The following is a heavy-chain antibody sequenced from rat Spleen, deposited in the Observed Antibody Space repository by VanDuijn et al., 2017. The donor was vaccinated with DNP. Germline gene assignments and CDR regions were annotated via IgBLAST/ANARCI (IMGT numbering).Heavy chain of an antibody. CDR1: GFTFNKYW. CDR3: ARGSGTYYWYFDF. D-gene: IGHD4-4*01. V-gene: IGHV5-31*01. Sequence: EVQLVESGGDLVQPGRSLKLSCVASGFTFNKYWMTWIRQVPGKGLEWVAAITSSGGSTYYPDSVKGRFTITRVNAKNPLYLQMNSLRSEDTATYYGARGSGTYYWYFDFWGPGTMVTVSS. CDR2: ITSSGGST. J-gene: IGHJ1*01.